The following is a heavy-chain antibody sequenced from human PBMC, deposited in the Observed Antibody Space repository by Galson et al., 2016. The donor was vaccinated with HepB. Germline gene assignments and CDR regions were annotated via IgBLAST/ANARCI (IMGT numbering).Heavy chain of an antibody. CDR1: GFTFSRYA. CDR3: AKDYVGGSYLLTQFDY. J-gene: IGHJ4*02. D-gene: IGHD3-16*02. V-gene: IGHV3-23*01. Sequence: SLRLSRAASGFTFSRYAMTWVRQAPGKGLEWVSGLSGSGAHTYYADSVKGRFTISRDNSKNTLYLQMNSLRVEDTAVYYCAKDYVGGSYLLTQFDYWGQGTLVTVSS. CDR2: LSGSGAHT.